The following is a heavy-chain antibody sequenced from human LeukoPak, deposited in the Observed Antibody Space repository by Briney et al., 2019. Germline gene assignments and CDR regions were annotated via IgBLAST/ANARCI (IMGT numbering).Heavy chain of an antibody. Sequence: SETLSLTCTVSGGSISSYYWSWIRQPAGKGLEWIGRIYTSGSTNYNPSLKSRVTMSVDTSKNQFSLKLSSVTAADTAVYYCARVRPPWRVVTAGYFDYWGQGTLVTVSS. CDR2: IYTSGST. J-gene: IGHJ4*02. V-gene: IGHV4-4*07. CDR1: GGSISSYY. D-gene: IGHD2-21*02. CDR3: ARVRPPWRVVTAGYFDY.